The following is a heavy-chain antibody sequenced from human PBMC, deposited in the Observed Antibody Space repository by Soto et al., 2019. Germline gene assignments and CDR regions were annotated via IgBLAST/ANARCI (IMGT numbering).Heavy chain of an antibody. D-gene: IGHD3-3*01. J-gene: IGHJ5*02. Sequence: GASVKVSCKASGYTFTSYGISWVRQAPGQGLEWMGWISAYNGNTNYAQKLQGRVTMTTDTSTSTAYMELRSLRSDDTAVYYCARDFSAEYYDFWSGPFAPDWFDPWGQGTLVTVSS. CDR2: ISAYNGNT. V-gene: IGHV1-18*01. CDR3: ARDFSAEYYDFWSGPFAPDWFDP. CDR1: GYTFTSYG.